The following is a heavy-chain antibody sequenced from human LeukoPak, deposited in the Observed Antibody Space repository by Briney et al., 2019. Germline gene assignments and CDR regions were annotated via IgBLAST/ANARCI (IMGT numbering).Heavy chain of an antibody. J-gene: IGHJ4*02. CDR3: AREGSGWYGNFDY. CDR2: INPNSGGT. D-gene: IGHD6-19*01. V-gene: IGHV1-2*02. Sequence: ASVKVSCKASGFTFTSSAVQWVRQARGQRLEWMGWINPNSGGTNYAQKFQGRVTMTRDTSISTAYMELSRLRSDDTAVYYCAREGSGWYGNFDYWGQGTLVTVSS. CDR1: GFTFTSSA.